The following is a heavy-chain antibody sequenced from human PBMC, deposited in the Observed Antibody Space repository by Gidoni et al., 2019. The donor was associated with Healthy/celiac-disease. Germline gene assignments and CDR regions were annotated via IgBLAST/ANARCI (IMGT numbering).Heavy chain of an antibody. Sequence: VESGGGLVKPGGSLRLSCAASGFTFSSYSMNWVRQAPGKGLEWVSSISSSSSYIYYADSVKGRFTISRDNAKNSLYLQMNSLRAEDTAVYYCAREAILGTYYYGSGSFYGMDVWGQGTTVTVSS. CDR3: AREAILGTYYYGSGSFYGMDV. D-gene: IGHD3-10*01. J-gene: IGHJ6*02. CDR1: GFTFSSYS. V-gene: IGHV3-21*01. CDR2: ISSSSSYI.